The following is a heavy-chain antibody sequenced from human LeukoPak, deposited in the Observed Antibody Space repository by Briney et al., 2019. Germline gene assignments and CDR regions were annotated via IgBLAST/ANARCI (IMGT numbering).Heavy chain of an antibody. V-gene: IGHV4-38-2*02. D-gene: IGHD3-10*01. CDR1: GYSISSGYY. CDR2: IYHSGST. J-gene: IGHJ5*02. CDR3: AKSLYGSGSYYNWFDP. Sequence: SETLSLTCTVSGYSISSGYYWGWIRQPPGKGLEWIGSIYHSGSTYYNPSLKSRVTISVDTSKNQFSLKLSSVTAADTAVYYCAKSLYGSGSYYNWFDPWGQGTLVAVSS.